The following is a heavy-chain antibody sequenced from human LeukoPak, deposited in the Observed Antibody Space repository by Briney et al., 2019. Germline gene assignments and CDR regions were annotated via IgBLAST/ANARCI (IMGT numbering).Heavy chain of an antibody. V-gene: IGHV3-23*01. D-gene: IGHD1-1*01. J-gene: IGHJ4*02. CDR2: ISGSSGGT. Sequence: GGSLRLSGAASGFTFSSYGMSWVRQAPGKGLEWVSSISGSSGGTYYADSVKGRFTISRDNSKDTLYLQMNSLRAEDTAVYYCAKEGRGNAVDYWGQGTLVTVSS. CDR1: GFTFSSYG. CDR3: AKEGRGNAVDY.